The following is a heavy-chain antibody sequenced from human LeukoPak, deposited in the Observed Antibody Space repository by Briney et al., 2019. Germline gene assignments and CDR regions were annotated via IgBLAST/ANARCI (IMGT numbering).Heavy chain of an antibody. CDR1: GDSVSSNSAA. V-gene: IGHV6-1*01. D-gene: IGHD5-18*01. J-gene: IGHJ4*02. Sequence: PSQTLSLTCAISGDSVSSNSAAWNWIRQSPSRGLEWLGRTYYRSKWYNDYAVSVKSRITINPDTSKNQFSLQLNSVTPEDTAVYYCARDGDDGYSYGHRVYFDYWGQGTLVTVSS. CDR2: TYYRSKWYN. CDR3: ARDGDDGYSYGHRVYFDY.